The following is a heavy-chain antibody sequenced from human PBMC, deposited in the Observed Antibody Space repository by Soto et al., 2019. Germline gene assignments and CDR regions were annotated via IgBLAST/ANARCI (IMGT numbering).Heavy chain of an antibody. CDR2: IYYSGST. CDR1: GGSFSGYY. D-gene: IGHD3-16*02. Sequence: PSETLSLTCAVFGGSFSGYYWSWIRQPPGKGLEWIGYIYYSGSTNYNPSLKSRVTISVDTSKNQFSLKLSSVTAADTAVYYCARRVDYVWGSYRYSPYFDDWGQGTLVTVSS. CDR3: ARRVDYVWGSYRYSPYFDD. J-gene: IGHJ4*02. V-gene: IGHV4-59*08.